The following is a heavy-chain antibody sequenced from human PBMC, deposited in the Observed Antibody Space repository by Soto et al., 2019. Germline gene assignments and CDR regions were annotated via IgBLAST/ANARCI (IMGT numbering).Heavy chain of an antibody. D-gene: IGHD6-13*01. CDR2: IFPADSDT. V-gene: IGHV5-51*01. J-gene: IGHJ4*02. CDR1: GYSFTSNW. CDR3: AREAATGFDS. Sequence: GESLKISCKASGYSFTSNWIAWVRQMPGKGLEGMGIIFPADSDTTYSPSFQGQVSISADRSINTAYLQWSSLKASDTAMYYCAREAATGFDSWGQGTLVTV.